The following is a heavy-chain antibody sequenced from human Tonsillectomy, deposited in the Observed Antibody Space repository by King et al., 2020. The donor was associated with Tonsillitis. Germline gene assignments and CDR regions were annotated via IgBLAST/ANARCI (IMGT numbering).Heavy chain of an antibody. J-gene: IGHJ4*02. CDR2: IYTSGST. CDR1: GGSISSGSYY. Sequence: VQLQESGPGLVKPSQTLSLTCTVSGGSISSGSYYWSWIRQPAGKGLEWIGRIYTSGSTNYNPSLKSRVNMSVDTAKNQFPLKLSSVTAADTAVYYCATATTPIEGGYFDYWGQGTLVTVSS. D-gene: IGHD3-16*01. V-gene: IGHV4-61*02. CDR3: ATATTPIEGGYFDY.